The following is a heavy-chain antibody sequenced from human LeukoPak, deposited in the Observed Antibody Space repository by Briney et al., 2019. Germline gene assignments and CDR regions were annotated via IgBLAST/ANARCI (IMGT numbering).Heavy chain of an antibody. Sequence: GGSLRLSCAAAGFTFSSYGMHWVRQAPGKGLEWVAFIRYDGSNEYYADSVKGRFTISRDNSKNTLYLQMNSLRAEDTAVYYCAKDRLAVAGSGDYYYMDVWGKGTTVTVSS. CDR3: AKDRLAVAGSGDYYYMDV. CDR1: GFTFSSYG. V-gene: IGHV3-30*02. D-gene: IGHD6-19*01. CDR2: IRYDGSNE. J-gene: IGHJ6*03.